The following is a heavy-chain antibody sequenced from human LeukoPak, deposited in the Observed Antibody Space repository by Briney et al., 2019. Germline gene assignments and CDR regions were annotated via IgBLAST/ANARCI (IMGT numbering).Heavy chain of an antibody. Sequence: ASETLSLTCTVSGGSISSYYWSWIREPPGKGLEWLGYIHYSGSTYYNPSLKSRVTISVDTSKNQFSLKVTSVTAADTAVYYCARDRRAGQSGYWFDPWGQGTLVTVSS. CDR1: GGSISSYY. CDR2: IHYSGST. CDR3: ARDRRAGQSGYWFDP. V-gene: IGHV4-59*01. J-gene: IGHJ5*02. D-gene: IGHD3-3*01.